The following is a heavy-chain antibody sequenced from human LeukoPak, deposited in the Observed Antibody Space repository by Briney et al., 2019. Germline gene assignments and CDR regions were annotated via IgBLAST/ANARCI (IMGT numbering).Heavy chain of an antibody. CDR1: GFTFGDYA. Sequence: GGSLRLSCTAYGFTFGDYAMSWVRQAPGKGLEWVRFIRSKAYGGTTDYAASVKGRFTISRDDSKSIAYLQMNSLKTEDTAVYYCTRTFGGVIVYYFDYWGQGTLVTVSS. D-gene: IGHD3-16*02. CDR2: IRSKAYGGTT. V-gene: IGHV3-49*04. CDR3: TRTFGGVIVYYFDY. J-gene: IGHJ4*02.